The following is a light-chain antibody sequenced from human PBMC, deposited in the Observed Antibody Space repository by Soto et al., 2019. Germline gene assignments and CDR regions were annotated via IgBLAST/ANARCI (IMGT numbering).Light chain of an antibody. CDR2: GVS. V-gene: IGLV2-11*01. CDR3: CSYAGSYTYV. CDR1: SSDVGAYNY. J-gene: IGLJ1*01. Sequence: QSVLTQPRSVSGSPGQSVTLSCTETSSDVGAYNYVSWYQQHPDKAPTLMISGVSKRPSGVPDRFSGSRSGNTASLTISGLQAEDEADYYCCSYAGSYTYVFGTGTKVTVL.